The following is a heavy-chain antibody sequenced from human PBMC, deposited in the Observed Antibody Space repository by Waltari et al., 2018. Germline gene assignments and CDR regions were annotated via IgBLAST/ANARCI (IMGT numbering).Heavy chain of an antibody. D-gene: IGHD3-3*01. V-gene: IGHV1-2*02. CDR3: ASETXITGGXWSGFRSGGLAX. Sequence: QXQLXXSEAXMXKPGXSVKVSCKTXGYTFVDNYVHWVRQAPGHGLEWXGWXNPNSXGTNYXQKFQXRVAMTRDTSXGTAYMELSSLASDDTAXYYCASETXITGGXWSGFRSGGLAXWGQGTLLIVS. J-gene: IGHJ4*02. CDR1: GYTFVDNY. CDR2: XNPNSXGT.